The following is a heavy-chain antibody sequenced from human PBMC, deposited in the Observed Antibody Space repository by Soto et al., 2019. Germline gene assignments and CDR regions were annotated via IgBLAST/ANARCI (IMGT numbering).Heavy chain of an antibody. CDR1: GFTFSSYA. J-gene: IGHJ2*01. V-gene: IGHV3-23*01. CDR3: AKRTVGWYFDL. Sequence: EVQLLESGGGLVQPGGSLRLSCAASGFTFSSYAMSWVRQAPGKGLEWVSVISGSGGSTYSADSVKGRFTISRDNSMNTLYLQMNSLRAEDTAVYYCAKRTVGWYFDLWGRGTLVTVSS. D-gene: IGHD4-17*01. CDR2: ISGSGGST.